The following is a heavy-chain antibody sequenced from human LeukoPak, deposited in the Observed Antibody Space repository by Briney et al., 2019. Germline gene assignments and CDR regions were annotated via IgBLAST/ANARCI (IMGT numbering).Heavy chain of an antibody. CDR1: GYSISSGDY. CDR3: ARNRSEPLGNGGSFDS. CDR2: IYHSGST. V-gene: IGHV4-38-2*01. D-gene: IGHD3-16*01. J-gene: IGHJ4*02. Sequence: SETLSLTCAVSGYSISSGDYWGWIRLPPGKGLEWIGRIYHSGSTYYNPSLKSRFTISVDTSKRQFSLTLSSVTAADTAVYYCARNRSEPLGNGGSFDSWGQGTLVTVSS.